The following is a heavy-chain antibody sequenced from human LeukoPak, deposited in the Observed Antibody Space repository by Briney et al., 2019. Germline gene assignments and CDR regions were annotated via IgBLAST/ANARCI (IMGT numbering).Heavy chain of an antibody. CDR1: GGSISSSSYY. D-gene: IGHD7-27*01. CDR2: IYSSGST. CDR3: ARLRANWGSDY. Sequence: SEALSLTCTVSGGSISSSSYYWGWIRQPPGKGLEWIGSIYSSGSTYYNPSLKSRVSISVDTSKNQFSLKLSSVTAADTAVYYCARLRANWGSDYWGQGTLVTVSS. J-gene: IGHJ4*02. V-gene: IGHV4-39*01.